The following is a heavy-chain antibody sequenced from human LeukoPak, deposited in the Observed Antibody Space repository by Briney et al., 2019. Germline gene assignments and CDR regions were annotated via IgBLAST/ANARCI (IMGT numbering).Heavy chain of an antibody. CDR3: ARLPRTVRGVIYFDP. CDR1: GFTFSSYS. J-gene: IGHJ5*02. D-gene: IGHD3-10*01. CDR2: ISSSSSYI. Sequence: PGGSLRLSCAASGFTFSSYSMNWVRQAPGKGLEWVSSISSSSSYIYYADSVKGRFTISRDNAKNSLYLQMNSLRAEDTAVYYCARLPRTVRGVIYFDPWGQGTLVTVSS. V-gene: IGHV3-21*01.